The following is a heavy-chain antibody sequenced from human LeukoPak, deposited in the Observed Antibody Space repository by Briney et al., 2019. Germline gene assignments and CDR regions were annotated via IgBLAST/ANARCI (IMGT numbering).Heavy chain of an antibody. D-gene: IGHD3-10*01. J-gene: IGHJ4*02. CDR1: GGSISSYY. V-gene: IGHV4-59*01. CDR2: IYYSGST. Sequence: PSETLSLTCSVSGGSISSYYWSWIRQPPGKGLEWIGYIYYSGSTNYNPSLKSRVTISVDTSKNQFSLKLSSVTAADTAVYYCARGWPHGSGGTDGGYWGQGTLVTVSS. CDR3: ARGWPHGSGGTDGGY.